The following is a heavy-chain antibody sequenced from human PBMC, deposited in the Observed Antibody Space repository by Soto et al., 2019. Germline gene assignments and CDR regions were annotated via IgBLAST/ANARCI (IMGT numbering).Heavy chain of an antibody. V-gene: IGHV3-23*01. CDR3: AKDVLVSGLDV. CDR2: ISGSGGST. D-gene: IGHD6-6*01. CDR1: GFPFNKYV. Sequence: GGPLRLSCAASGFPFNKYVMTWVRQAPGKGLEWVSTISGSGGSTYYADSVKGRFTISRDNSKKTLYLQMNSLRAEDTAVYYCAKDVLVSGLDVWGQGTTVTVSS. J-gene: IGHJ6*02.